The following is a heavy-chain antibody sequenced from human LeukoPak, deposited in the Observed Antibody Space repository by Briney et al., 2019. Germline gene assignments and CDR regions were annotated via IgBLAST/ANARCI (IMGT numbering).Heavy chain of an antibody. J-gene: IGHJ6*03. D-gene: IGHD3-22*01. V-gene: IGHV4-39*07. CDR1: GGSISSSSYY. CDR2: IYYSGST. CDR3: ARLNYDSSGYYYGYYYYMDV. Sequence: SETLSLICTVSGGSISSSSYYWGWIRQPPGKGLEWIGSIYYSGSTYYNPSLKSRVTISVDTSKNQFSLKLSSVTAADTAVYYCARLNYDSSGYYYGYYYYMDVWGKGTTVTVSS.